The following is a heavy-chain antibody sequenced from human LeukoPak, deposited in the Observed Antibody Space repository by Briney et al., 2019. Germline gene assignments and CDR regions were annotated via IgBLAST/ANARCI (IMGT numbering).Heavy chain of an antibody. J-gene: IGHJ4*02. V-gene: IGHV3-21*01. CDR2: ISSSSSYI. Sequence: GGSLRLSCAASGFTFSSYSMNWVRQAPGKGLEWVSSISSSSSYIYYADSVKGRFTISRDNAKNSLYLQMNNLRAEDTAVYYCASGIVGAKSDYWGQGTLVTVSS. D-gene: IGHD1-26*01. CDR3: ASGIVGAKSDY. CDR1: GFTFSSYS.